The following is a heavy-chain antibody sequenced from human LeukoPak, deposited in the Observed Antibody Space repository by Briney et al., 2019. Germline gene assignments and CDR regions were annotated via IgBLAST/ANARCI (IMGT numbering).Heavy chain of an antibody. J-gene: IGHJ4*02. D-gene: IGHD6-13*01. V-gene: IGHV1-18*01. CDR1: GYTFTSYG. CDR3: AKDSSSWTTYFDD. Sequence: GASVRVSCKASGYTFTSYGISWVRQAPGQGLEWVGRISAYNGNTNYAQTLQGRVTMTTDTSTSTGYMELRSLRSDDTAVYYCAKDSSSWTTYFDDWGQGTLVTVSS. CDR2: ISAYNGNT.